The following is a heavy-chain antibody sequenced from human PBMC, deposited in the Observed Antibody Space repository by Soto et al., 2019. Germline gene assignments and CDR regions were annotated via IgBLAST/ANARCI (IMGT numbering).Heavy chain of an antibody. CDR2: ISSSSSYI. J-gene: IGHJ3*02. Sequence: EVQLVESGGGLVKPGGSLRLSCAASGFTFSSYSMNWVRQAPGKGLEGVSSISSSSSYIYYADSVKGRFTISRDSSQNTVYLQMNSLTAGDTALYYCAKATATGGGAFDICGQGTMVTVSS. CDR3: AKATATGGGAFDI. D-gene: IGHD2-8*02. V-gene: IGHV3-21*04. CDR1: GFTFSSYS.